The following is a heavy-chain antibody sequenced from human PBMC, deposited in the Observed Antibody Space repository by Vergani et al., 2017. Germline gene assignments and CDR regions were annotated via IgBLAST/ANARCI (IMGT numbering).Heavy chain of an antibody. Sequence: QVQLVESGGGVVQPGRSLRLSCAASGFTFSTYAMHWVRQAPGKGLEWVALISYDGSNKYYADSVKGRFTISRDNSKNTLYLQMNSLRAEDTAVYYCAKNHYDYVWGSPIDYWGQGTLVTGSS. CDR3: AKNHYDYVWGSPIDY. V-gene: IGHV3-30-3*02. CDR2: ISYDGSNK. D-gene: IGHD3-16*01. J-gene: IGHJ4*02. CDR1: GFTFSTYA.